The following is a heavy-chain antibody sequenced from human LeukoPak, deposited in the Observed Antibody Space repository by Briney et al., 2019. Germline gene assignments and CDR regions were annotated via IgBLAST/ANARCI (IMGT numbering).Heavy chain of an antibody. CDR1: GFTFSSYS. J-gene: IGHJ4*02. Sequence: GGSLRLSCAASGFTFSSYSMNWVRQAPGKGLEWVSVIYSGGSTYYADSVKGRFTISRDNSKNTLYLQMNSLRAEDTAVYYCARDVRSSWVEGQYWGQGTLVTVSS. D-gene: IGHD6-13*01. V-gene: IGHV3-66*01. CDR3: ARDVRSSWVEGQY. CDR2: IYSGGST.